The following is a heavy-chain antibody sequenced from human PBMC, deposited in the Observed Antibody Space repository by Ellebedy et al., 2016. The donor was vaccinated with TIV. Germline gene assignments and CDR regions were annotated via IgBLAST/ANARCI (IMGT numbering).Heavy chain of an antibody. CDR2: IIPIFGTA. Sequence: SVKVSXXASGYTFTSYGISWVRQAPGQGLEWMGGIIPIFGTANYAQKFQGRVTITADESTSTAYMELSSLRSEDTAVYYCARRGLGLDYWGQGTLVTVSS. CDR1: GYTFTSYG. CDR3: ARRGLGLDY. D-gene: IGHD3-10*01. V-gene: IGHV1-69*13. J-gene: IGHJ4*02.